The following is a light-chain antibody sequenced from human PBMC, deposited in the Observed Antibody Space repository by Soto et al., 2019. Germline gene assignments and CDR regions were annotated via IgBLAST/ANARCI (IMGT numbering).Light chain of an antibody. Sequence: EIVLTQCPATLSLSPGDRATLSCRASQSVTGSLAWFQQKPGQAPRLLIYDVSRRATAIPARFSGSGSGTDFTLTISSLEPEDFAVYYCQQRTTWPTFGGGTKVEIK. CDR1: QSVTGS. CDR2: DVS. V-gene: IGKV3-11*01. CDR3: QQRTTWPT. J-gene: IGKJ4*01.